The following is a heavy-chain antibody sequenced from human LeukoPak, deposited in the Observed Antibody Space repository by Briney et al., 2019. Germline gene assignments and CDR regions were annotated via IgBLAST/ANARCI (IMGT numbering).Heavy chain of an antibody. Sequence: GGSLRLSCEASGFIFRSFAMSWVRQAPGKGLEWVSAIRGSGGSASYADSVQGRFTISRDNSENTLYLQMSGLRAEDTAVYYCAKDRECSGGACYRYFDYWGQGTLVTISS. D-gene: IGHD2-15*01. CDR2: IRGSGGSA. J-gene: IGHJ4*02. V-gene: IGHV3-23*01. CDR1: GFIFRSFA. CDR3: AKDRECSGGACYRYFDY.